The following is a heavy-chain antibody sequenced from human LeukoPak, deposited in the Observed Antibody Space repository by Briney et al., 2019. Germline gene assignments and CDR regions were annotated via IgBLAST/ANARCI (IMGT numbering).Heavy chain of an antibody. CDR2: ISYDGSNK. J-gene: IGHJ6*02. Sequence: GGSLRLSCAASGFTFSSYAMHWVRQAPGKGLEWVAVISYDGSNKYYADSVKGRFTISRDNSKNTLYLQMNSLRAEDTAVYYCARRKAVAGSYYYYGMDVWGQGTTVTVSS. CDR3: ARRKAVAGSYYYYGMDV. V-gene: IGHV3-30-3*01. D-gene: IGHD6-19*01. CDR1: GFTFSSYA.